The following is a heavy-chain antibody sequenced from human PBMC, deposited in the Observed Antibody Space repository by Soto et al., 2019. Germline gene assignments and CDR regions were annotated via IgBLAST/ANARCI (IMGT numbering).Heavy chain of an antibody. D-gene: IGHD3-22*01. CDR1: GFTFSSYA. CDR2: ISGSGGST. CDR3: AKEADISGYYPDY. V-gene: IGHV3-23*01. Sequence: GGSLRLSCAASGFTFSSYAMSWVRQAPGKGLEWVSVISGSGGSTHYADSVKGRSTISRDNSENTLHLQVNSLRGEDTAVYYCAKEADISGYYPDYWGQGTQVTVSS. J-gene: IGHJ4*02.